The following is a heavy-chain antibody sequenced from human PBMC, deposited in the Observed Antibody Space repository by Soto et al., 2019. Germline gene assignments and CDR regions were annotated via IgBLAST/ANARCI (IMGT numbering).Heavy chain of an antibody. V-gene: IGHV1-69*13. J-gene: IGHJ6*02. Sequence: SVKVSCKASGGTFSSYAISWVRQAPGQGLEWMGGIIPIFGTANYAQKFQGRVTITADESTSTAYMELSSLRSEDTAVYYCAGVVEGNQPDYYYGMDVWGQGTTVTVSS. CDR3: AGVVEGNQPDYYYGMDV. CDR1: GGTFSSYA. CDR2: IIPIFGTA. D-gene: IGHD2-2*01.